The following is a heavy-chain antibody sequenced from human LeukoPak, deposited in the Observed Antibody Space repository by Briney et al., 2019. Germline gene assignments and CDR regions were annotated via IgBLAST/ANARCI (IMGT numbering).Heavy chain of an antibody. CDR3: AKDPRFGESAVDY. D-gene: IGHD3-10*01. J-gene: IGHJ4*02. V-gene: IGHV3-23*01. Sequence: GGSLRLSCAASGFTFSSYGMHWVRQAPGKGLEWVSAISGSGGSTYYADSVKGRFTISRDNSKNTLYLQMNSLRAEDTAVYYCAKDPRFGESAVDYWGQGTLVTVSS. CDR2: ISGSGGST. CDR1: GFTFSSYG.